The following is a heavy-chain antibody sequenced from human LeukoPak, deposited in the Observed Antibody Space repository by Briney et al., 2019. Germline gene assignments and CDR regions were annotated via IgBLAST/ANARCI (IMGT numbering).Heavy chain of an antibody. J-gene: IGHJ4*02. CDR3: AKDPSGSYSTDFDY. Sequence: GGSLRLPCAASGFTFSSYAMSWVRQAPGKGLEWVSAISGSGGSTYYADSVKGRFTISRDNSKNTLYLQMNSLRAEDTAVYYCAKDPSGSYSTDFDYWGRGTLVTVSS. CDR1: GFTFSSYA. V-gene: IGHV3-23*01. D-gene: IGHD1-26*01. CDR2: ISGSGGST.